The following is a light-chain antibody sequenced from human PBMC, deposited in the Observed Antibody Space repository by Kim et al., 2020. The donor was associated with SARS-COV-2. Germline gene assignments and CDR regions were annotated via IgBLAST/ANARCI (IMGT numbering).Light chain of an antibody. CDR2: QRV. CDR1: KLGNKD. V-gene: IGLV3-1*01. J-gene: IGLJ7*01. Sequence: GSPGQTASITCFGEKLGNKDVSCYQQRPGQSPVLVIYQRVKRPSGIPERFSASNSGNTATLTISGTQPTDEADYYCQAWDSNTRIFGSGTQLTVL. CDR3: QAWDSNTRI.